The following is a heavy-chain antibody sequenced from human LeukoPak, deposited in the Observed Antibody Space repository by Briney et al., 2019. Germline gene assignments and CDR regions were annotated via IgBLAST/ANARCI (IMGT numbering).Heavy chain of an antibody. V-gene: IGHV3-15*01. D-gene: IGHD2-2*01. CDR2: IKSKTDGGTT. CDR1: GFTFSNAW. J-gene: IGHJ6*02. CDR3: TTSSPNGGSCGTSCYDDYYYGMDV. Sequence: GGSLRLSCAASGFTFSNAWMSWVRQAPGKGLEWVGRIKSKTDGGTTDYAAPVKGRFTISRDDSKNTLYLQMNSLKTEDTAVYYCTTSSPNGGSCGTSCYDDYYYGMDVWGQGTTVTVSS.